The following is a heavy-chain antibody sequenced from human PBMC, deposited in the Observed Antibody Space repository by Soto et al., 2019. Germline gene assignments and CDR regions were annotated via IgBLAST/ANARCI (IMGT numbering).Heavy chain of an antibody. CDR2: IDWDDDK. CDR1: GFSLSTSGMR. J-gene: IGHJ4*02. V-gene: IGHV2-70*04. D-gene: IGHD3-16*01. CDR3: AQGGPYYFDY. Sequence: SGPTLVNPTHTLTLTCTFSGFSLSTSGMRVSWIRQPPGKALEWLARIDWDDDKFYSTSLKTRLTISKDTSKNQVVLTMTNMDPVDTATYYCAQGGPYYFDYWGQGTLVTVSS.